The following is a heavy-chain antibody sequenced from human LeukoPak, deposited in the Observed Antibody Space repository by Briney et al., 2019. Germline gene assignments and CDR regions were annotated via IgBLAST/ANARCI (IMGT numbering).Heavy chain of an antibody. V-gene: IGHV3-48*03. Sequence: GGSLRLSCAASGFTFSSYEMNWVRQAPGKGLEWVSYISSSGSTIYYADSVKGRFTISRDNAKNSLYLQMNSLRAEDTAVYYCARDQWPGYCSGANSYPVYFDYWGQGTLVTVSS. CDR2: ISSSGSTI. CDR1: GFTFSSYE. CDR3: ARDQWPGYCSGANSYPVYFDY. D-gene: IGHD2-15*01. J-gene: IGHJ4*02.